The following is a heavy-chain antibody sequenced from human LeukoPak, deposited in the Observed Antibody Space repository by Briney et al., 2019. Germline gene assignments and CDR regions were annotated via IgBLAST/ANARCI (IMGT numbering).Heavy chain of an antibody. CDR3: AREQAASEHWFDP. V-gene: IGHV1-46*01. D-gene: IGHD6-25*01. J-gene: IGHJ5*02. CDR1: GYTFTSYY. Sequence: GASVKVSCKASGYTFTSYYMHWVRQAPGQGLEWMGIINPSGCSTSYAQKFQGRVTMTKDMSTSTVYMELSSLRSEDAAVYYCAREQAASEHWFDPSGQGAQVTVSS. CDR2: INPSGCST.